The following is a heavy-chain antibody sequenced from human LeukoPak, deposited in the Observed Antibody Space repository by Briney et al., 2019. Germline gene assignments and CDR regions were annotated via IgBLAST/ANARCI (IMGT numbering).Heavy chain of an antibody. CDR3: ARGIATAGTEFDY. CDR2: IKQDGSEK. Sequence: GGSLRLSCAASGFTFSSYWMSWVRQAPGKGLGWVANIKQDGSEKYYVDSVKGRFTISRDNAKNSLYLRMNSLRAEDTAVYYCARGIATAGTEFDYWGQGTLVTVSS. V-gene: IGHV3-7*01. J-gene: IGHJ4*02. CDR1: GFTFSSYW. D-gene: IGHD6-13*01.